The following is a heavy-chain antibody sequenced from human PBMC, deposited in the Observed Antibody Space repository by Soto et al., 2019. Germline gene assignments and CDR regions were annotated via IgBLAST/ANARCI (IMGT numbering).Heavy chain of an antibody. CDR1: GYTFTSYY. D-gene: IGHD3-9*01. J-gene: IGHJ4*02. CDR3: TTPSINYDILTDYFNY. Sequence: ASVKVSCKASGYTFTSYYMHWVRQAPGQGLEWMGIINPSGGSTSYAQKFQGRFTISRDDSKNTAYLQMNSLKTEDTAVYYCTTPSINYDILTDYFNYWGQGSLVTVS. CDR2: INPSGGST. V-gene: IGHV1-46*03.